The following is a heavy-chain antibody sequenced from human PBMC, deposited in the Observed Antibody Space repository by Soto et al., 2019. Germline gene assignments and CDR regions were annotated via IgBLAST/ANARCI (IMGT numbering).Heavy chain of an antibody. CDR3: ARVVRFLEWPLLDY. D-gene: IGHD3-3*01. J-gene: IGHJ4*02. CDR1: GGTFSSYA. Sequence: ASVKVSCKVSGGTFSSYAISWVRQAPGQGLEWMGGIIPIFGTANYAQKFQGRVTITADESTSTAYMELSSLRSEDTAVYYCARVVRFLEWPLLDYWGQGTLVTVSS. CDR2: IIPIFGTA. V-gene: IGHV1-69*13.